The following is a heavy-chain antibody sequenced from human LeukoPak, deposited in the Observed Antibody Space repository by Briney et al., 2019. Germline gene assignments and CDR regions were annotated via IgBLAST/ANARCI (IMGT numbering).Heavy chain of an antibody. J-gene: IGHJ4*02. CDR3: PRDLEAGIGDY. D-gene: IGHD6-13*01. CDR1: GFTFGDYA. Sequence: GGSLRLSCTASGFTFGDYAMSWVRQAPGKGQEWVGFIRSKAYGGTTEYAASVKGRFTISRDDSKSIAYLQMNSLKTEDTAVYYCPRDLEAGIGDYWGQGTLVTVSS. CDR2: IRSKAYGGTT. V-gene: IGHV3-49*04.